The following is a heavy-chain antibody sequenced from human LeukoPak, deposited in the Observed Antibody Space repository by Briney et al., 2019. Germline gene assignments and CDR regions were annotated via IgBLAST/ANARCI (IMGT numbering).Heavy chain of an antibody. CDR2: IVVGSGNT. CDR1: GFTFTSSA. J-gene: IGHJ6*03. CDR3: AASKGYDFWSGYPYYYYYYMDV. V-gene: IGHV1-58*01. D-gene: IGHD3-3*01. Sequence: GPSVKVSCKASGFTFTSSAVQWVRQARGQRLEWIGWIVVGSGNTNYAQKFQERVTITRDMSTSTAYMELSSLRSEDTAVYYCAASKGYDFWSGYPYYYYYYMDVWGKGTTVTVSS.